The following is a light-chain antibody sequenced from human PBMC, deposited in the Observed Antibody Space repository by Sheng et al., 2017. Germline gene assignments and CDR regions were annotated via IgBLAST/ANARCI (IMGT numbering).Light chain of an antibody. CDR2: AAS. J-gene: IGKJ4*01. Sequence: DIQLTQSPSSLSASVGDRVTITCRASQGIGSSLAWYQHKPGNAPKLLLYAASRLETGVPSRFSGSGSGTDYTLTISSLQTADFATYYCQQYYSMSSTFGGGTKVEIK. CDR3: QQYYSMSST. CDR1: QGIGSS. V-gene: IGKV1-NL1*01.